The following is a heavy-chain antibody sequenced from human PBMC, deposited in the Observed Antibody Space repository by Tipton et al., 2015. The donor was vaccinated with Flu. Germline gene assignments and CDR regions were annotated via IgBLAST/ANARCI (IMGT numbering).Heavy chain of an antibody. J-gene: IGHJ4*02. Sequence: SGVIFSSYGMYWARQAPGKGLEWVAVISYDGSSKYYADSVKGRFTISRDNSKNTLYLQMNSLRAEDTAVYYCARDPTVGAVRGYFDYWGQGTLVTVSS. D-gene: IGHD1-26*01. CDR1: GVIFSSYG. CDR2: ISYDGSSK. CDR3: ARDPTVGAVRGYFDY. V-gene: IGHV3-33*05.